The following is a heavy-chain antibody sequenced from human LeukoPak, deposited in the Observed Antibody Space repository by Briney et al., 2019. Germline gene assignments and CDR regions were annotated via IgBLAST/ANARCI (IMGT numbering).Heavy chain of an antibody. J-gene: IGHJ3*02. CDR1: GFTFSSYA. Sequence: GGSLRLSCAASGFTFSSYAMHWVRQAPGKGLEYVSAISSNGGSTYYANSVKGRFTISRDNSKNTLYLQMGSLRAEDMAVYYCARVMAYCGGDCSPGAFDIWGQGTMVTVSS. CDR2: ISSNGGST. CDR3: ARVMAYCGGDCSPGAFDI. D-gene: IGHD2-21*01. V-gene: IGHV3-64*01.